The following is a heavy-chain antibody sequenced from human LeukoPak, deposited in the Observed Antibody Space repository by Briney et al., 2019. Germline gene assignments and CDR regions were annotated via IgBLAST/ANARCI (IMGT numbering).Heavy chain of an antibody. CDR3: AIRTRRDGYTYFDY. Sequence: GESLKISCKGSGYRITSYWIGWVRQIPGKGLEWMGIIYSGDSDTRYSPSFQGQVTISVDKSNSTAYLQWSSLKASDTAMYYCAIRTRRDGYTYFDYWGQGTLVTVSS. D-gene: IGHD5-24*01. J-gene: IGHJ4*02. CDR2: IYSGDSDT. CDR1: GYRITSYW. V-gene: IGHV5-51*01.